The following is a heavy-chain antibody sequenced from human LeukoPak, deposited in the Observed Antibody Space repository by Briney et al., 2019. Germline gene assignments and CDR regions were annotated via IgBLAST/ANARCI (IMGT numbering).Heavy chain of an antibody. V-gene: IGHV3-30*04. CDR2: ISFDGTIE. CDR3: ARGYDVLSGAIPDAFDV. D-gene: IGHD3-9*01. Sequence: PGRSLRLSCAASGFTFTNYVMHWVRQAPGKGLEWVAFISFDGTIEYYADSVKGRFTTSRDNPKNTLFLQLNGLRADDTSVYYCARGYDVLSGAIPDAFDVWGQGTMVTVSS. J-gene: IGHJ3*01. CDR1: GFTFTNYV.